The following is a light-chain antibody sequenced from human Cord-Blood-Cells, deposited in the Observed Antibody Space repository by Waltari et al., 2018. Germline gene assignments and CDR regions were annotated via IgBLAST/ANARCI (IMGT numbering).Light chain of an antibody. CDR1: QSVSSSY. Sequence: ELVLTQSPRPLSLSPGERATLSCRASQSVSSSYLAWYQQKPGQAPRLRIYGASSRATGIPDRFSGSGSGTDFTLTISRLEPEDVAVYYCQQYGSSLYTFGQGTKLEIK. CDR3: QQYGSSLYT. CDR2: GAS. J-gene: IGKJ2*01. V-gene: IGKV3-20*01.